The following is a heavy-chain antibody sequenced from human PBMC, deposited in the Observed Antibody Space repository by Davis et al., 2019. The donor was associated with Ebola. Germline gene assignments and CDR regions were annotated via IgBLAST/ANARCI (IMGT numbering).Heavy chain of an antibody. CDR1: GGSISTYH. CDR3: ARTYYYDSSGYYLYYYYGMDV. CDR2: VQNIGST. V-gene: IGHV4-59*01. D-gene: IGHD3-22*01. Sequence: PSETLSLTCTVSGGSISTYHWTWIRQPPGKGLEWIGYVQNIGSTKYNPSLKSRVTISVDTSKNQFSLKLSSVTAADTAVYYCARTYYYDSSGYYLYYYYGMDVWGQGTTVTVSS. J-gene: IGHJ6*02.